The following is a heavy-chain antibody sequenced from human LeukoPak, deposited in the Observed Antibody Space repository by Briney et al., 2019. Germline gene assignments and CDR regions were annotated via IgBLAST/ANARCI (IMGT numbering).Heavy chain of an antibody. Sequence: SETLSLTCTVSGGSISSSNWWSWVRQPPGKGLEWIGEIYHSGSTNYSPSLKSRVTISVDKSKNQFSLKLSSVTAADTAVYYCARVIVVVVAAQYYYYYYYMDVWGKGTTVTVSS. J-gene: IGHJ6*03. CDR1: GGSISSSNW. CDR3: ARVIVVVVAAQYYYYYYYMDV. CDR2: IYHSGST. V-gene: IGHV4-4*02. D-gene: IGHD2-15*01.